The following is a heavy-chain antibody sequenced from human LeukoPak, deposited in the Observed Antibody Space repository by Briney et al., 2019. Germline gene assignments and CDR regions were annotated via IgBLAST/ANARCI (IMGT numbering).Heavy chain of an antibody. J-gene: IGHJ4*02. Sequence: PGGSLRLSCAASGFTFDDYAMHWVRQAPGKGLEWVSGISWNSGSIGCADSVKGRFTISRDNAKNSLYLQMNSLRAEDTALYYCAKGRGQWLVLQYFDYWGQGTLVTVSS. V-gene: IGHV3-9*01. CDR2: ISWNSGSI. CDR1: GFTFDDYA. D-gene: IGHD6-19*01. CDR3: AKGRGQWLVLQYFDY.